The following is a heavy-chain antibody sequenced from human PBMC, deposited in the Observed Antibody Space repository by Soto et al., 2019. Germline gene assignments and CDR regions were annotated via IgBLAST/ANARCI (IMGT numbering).Heavy chain of an antibody. CDR2: IYSGGST. CDR1: GFTVSSNY. V-gene: IGHV3-53*01. J-gene: IGHJ6*02. CDR3: ARDMTTVVTGGYYGMDV. D-gene: IGHD4-17*01. Sequence: PGGSLRLSCAASGFTVSSNYMSWVRQAPGKGLEWVSVIYSGGSTYYADSVKGRFTIPRDNSKNTLYLQMNSLRAEDTAVYYCARDMTTVVTGGYYGMDVWGQGTTVTVSS.